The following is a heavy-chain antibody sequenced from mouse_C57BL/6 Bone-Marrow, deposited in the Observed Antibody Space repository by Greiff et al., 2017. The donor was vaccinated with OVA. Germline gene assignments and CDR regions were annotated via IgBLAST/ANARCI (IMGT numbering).Heavy chain of an antibody. J-gene: IGHJ3*01. Sequence: QVQLQQPGAELVMPGASVKLSCKASGYTFISYWMHWVKQRPGQGLEWIGEIDPSDSYTNYNQKFKGKSTLTVDKSSSTAYMQLSSLTSEDSAVYYCARSGYSNYYAWFAYWGQGTLVTVSA. D-gene: IGHD2-5*01. V-gene: IGHV1-69*01. CDR2: IDPSDSYT. CDR3: ARSGYSNYYAWFAY. CDR1: GYTFISYW.